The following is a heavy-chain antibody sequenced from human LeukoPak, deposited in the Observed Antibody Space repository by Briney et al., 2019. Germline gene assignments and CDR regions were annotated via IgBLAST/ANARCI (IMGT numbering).Heavy chain of an antibody. CDR3: AREGGESYGMDV. D-gene: IGHD3-10*01. Sequence: PGGSLRLSCAASGFTFSSYEMNWVRQAPGKGLEWVSYISSSGSTIYYADSVKGRFTISRDNAKNSLYLQMNSLRAEDTAVYYCAREGGESYGMDVWGKGTTVTVSS. CDR1: GFTFSSYE. J-gene: IGHJ6*04. V-gene: IGHV3-48*03. CDR2: ISSSGSTI.